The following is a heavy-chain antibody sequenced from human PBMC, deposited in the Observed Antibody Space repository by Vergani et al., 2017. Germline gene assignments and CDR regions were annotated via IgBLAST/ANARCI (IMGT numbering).Heavy chain of an antibody. V-gene: IGHV3-74*01. CDR2: INSDGSST. J-gene: IGHJ4*02. CDR1: GFTFSSYW. CDR3: AKDDGASLHDYLDS. D-gene: IGHD4-17*01. Sequence: EVQLVESGGGLVQPGGSLRLSCAASGFTFSSYWMHWVRQAPGKGLVWVSRINSDGSSTSYADSVKGRFTISRDNAKNTLYLQMNSLRAEDTAVYYCAKDDGASLHDYLDSWGQGTLVTVSS.